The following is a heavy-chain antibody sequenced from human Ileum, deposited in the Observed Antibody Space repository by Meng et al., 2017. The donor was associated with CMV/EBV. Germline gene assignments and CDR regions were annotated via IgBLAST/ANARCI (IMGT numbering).Heavy chain of an antibody. D-gene: IGHD3-16*01. CDR3: AREGLPNEGYVPYYFDS. V-gene: IGHV4-34*01. CDR1: GAFSGYY. CDR2: INHSGST. Sequence: GAFSGYYVSLIRQPQGKGLEWIGEINHSGSTNYNPSLKSRVTISVDTSKNQFSLKLSSVTAADTAVYYCAREGLPNEGYVPYYFDSWGQGNLVTVSS. J-gene: IGHJ4*02.